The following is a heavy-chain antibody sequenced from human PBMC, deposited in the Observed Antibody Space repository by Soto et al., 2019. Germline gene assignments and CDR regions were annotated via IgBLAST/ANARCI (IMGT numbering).Heavy chain of an antibody. CDR3: ASNYYYFWRGYYDYYCLDV. CDR1: GFTFTTCG. Sequence: QVQLVESGGGVVQPGRSLRLSCAASGFTFTTCGMHWVRQAPGKGLEWVALISHDGSNKYYAESVKGRFTISRDNSKNTLNLQMNSLRAEDTAVYYCASNYYYFWRGYYDYYCLDVWGKGTTVTVSS. V-gene: IGHV3-30*03. J-gene: IGHJ6*03. CDR2: ISHDGSNK. D-gene: IGHD3-3*01.